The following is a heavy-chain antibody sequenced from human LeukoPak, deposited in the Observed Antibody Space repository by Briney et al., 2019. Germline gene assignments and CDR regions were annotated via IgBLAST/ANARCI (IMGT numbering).Heavy chain of an antibody. CDR3: ARHPTIAVADPFDY. Sequence: GESLKISCKGSEYSFTSYWIGWVRQMPGKGLEGMGIIYPGDSDTRYSPSFQGQVTISADKSISTAYLQWSSLKASDTAMYYCARHPTIAVADPFDYWGQGTLVTVSS. V-gene: IGHV5-51*01. D-gene: IGHD6-19*01. J-gene: IGHJ4*02. CDR2: IYPGDSDT. CDR1: EYSFTSYW.